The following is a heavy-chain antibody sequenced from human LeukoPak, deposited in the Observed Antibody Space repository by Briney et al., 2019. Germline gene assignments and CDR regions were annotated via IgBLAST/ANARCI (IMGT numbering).Heavy chain of an antibody. CDR3: ASGGYYYDSSGYLEY. CDR1: VVTFSRYA. V-gene: IGHV1-69*05. Sequence: GASVKVSCKASVVTFSRYAISWVRQAPGQGLEWMGRIIPIFGTANYAQKFQGRVTITTDESTSTAYMELSSLRSEDTSVYYCASGGYYYDSSGYLEYWGQGTLVTVSS. J-gene: IGHJ4*02. D-gene: IGHD3-22*01. CDR2: IIPIFGTA.